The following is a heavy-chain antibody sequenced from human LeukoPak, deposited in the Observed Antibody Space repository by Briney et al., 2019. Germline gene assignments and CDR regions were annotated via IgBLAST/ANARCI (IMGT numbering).Heavy chain of an antibody. Sequence: PSETLSLTCTVSGGSISSYYWGWIRQPPGKGLEWIGSIYYSGSTYYNPSLKSRVTISVDTSKNQFSLKLSSVTAADTAVYYCARDTRIAVAGSIYPNDAFDIWGQGTMVTVSS. CDR1: GGSISSYY. CDR2: IYYSGST. J-gene: IGHJ3*02. V-gene: IGHV4-39*07. CDR3: ARDTRIAVAGSIYPNDAFDI. D-gene: IGHD6-19*01.